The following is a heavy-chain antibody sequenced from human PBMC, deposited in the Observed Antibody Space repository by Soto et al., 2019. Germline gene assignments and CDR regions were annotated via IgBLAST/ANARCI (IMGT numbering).Heavy chain of an antibody. CDR1: GGSFSGYY. D-gene: IGHD5-12*01. Sequence: PSETLSLTCAVYGGSFSGYYWSWIRQPPGKGLEWIGEINHSGSTNYNPSLKSRVTISVDTSKNQFSLKLSSVTAADTAVYYCARDGPSRKGAHSGYDWEAYYYYGMDVWGQGTTVTVSS. J-gene: IGHJ6*02. CDR2: INHSGST. V-gene: IGHV4-34*01. CDR3: ARDGPSRKGAHSGYDWEAYYYYGMDV.